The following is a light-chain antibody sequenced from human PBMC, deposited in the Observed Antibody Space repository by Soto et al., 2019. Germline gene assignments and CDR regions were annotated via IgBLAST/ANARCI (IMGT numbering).Light chain of an antibody. CDR2: EVF. J-gene: IGKJ4*01. Sequence: DVVMTQTPLSLSVTPGQPASISCKSSQSLLHTDGKTYLYWYLQKPGHPPQLLIYEVFNRFSGVPDRFSGSGSGTDFTLKISRVQAEDVGTYYCTQTIQPLLTFGGGTKVEI. V-gene: IGKV2D-29*01. CDR3: TQTIQPLLT. CDR1: QSLLHTDGKTY.